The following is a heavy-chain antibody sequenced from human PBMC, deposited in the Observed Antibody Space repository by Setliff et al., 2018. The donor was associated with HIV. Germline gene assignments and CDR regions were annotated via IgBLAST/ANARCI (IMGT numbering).Heavy chain of an antibody. J-gene: IGHJ4*02. CDR3: ARAGVVVTATRLEY. Sequence: NPSETLSLTCTVSGGSISSSSYYWGWIRQPPGKGLEWIGSIYYTGTSYYSSSLKSRLSMSVDTSKNQFSLNLDSVTAADTAIYYCARAGVVVTATRLEYWGQGTLVTVSS. D-gene: IGHD2-21*02. CDR1: GGSISSSSYY. CDR2: IYYTGTS. V-gene: IGHV4-39*07.